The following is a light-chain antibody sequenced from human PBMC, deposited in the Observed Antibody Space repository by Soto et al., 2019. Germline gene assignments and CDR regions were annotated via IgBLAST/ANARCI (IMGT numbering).Light chain of an antibody. CDR3: QHYNSYSEA. Sequence: DIQMTQSPSSLSASVGDRVTITCRASQTISSWLAWYQQKPGKAPKLLIYAASTLQSGVPSRFSGSGSGTEFTLTVSGLQPDDFATYYCQHYNSYSEAFGQGTKVDIK. CDR1: QTISSW. V-gene: IGKV1-5*01. CDR2: AAS. J-gene: IGKJ1*01.